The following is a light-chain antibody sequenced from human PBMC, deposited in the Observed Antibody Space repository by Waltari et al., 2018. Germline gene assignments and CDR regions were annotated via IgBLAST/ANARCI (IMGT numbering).Light chain of an antibody. CDR2: GKN. CDR1: SLRSSY. Sequence: SSELTQDPAVSVALGQTVRITCQGDSLRSSYASWYQQKPGQAPGLVIYGKNNRPSGIPDRFSGSSSGNTASLTITGAQAEDEADYYCNSRDSSGNPVVFGGGTKLTVL. J-gene: IGLJ2*01. V-gene: IGLV3-19*01. CDR3: NSRDSSGNPVV.